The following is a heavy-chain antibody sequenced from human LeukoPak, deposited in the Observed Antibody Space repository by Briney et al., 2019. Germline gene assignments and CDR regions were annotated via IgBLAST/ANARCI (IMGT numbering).Heavy chain of an antibody. D-gene: IGHD3-10*01. V-gene: IGHV1-8*01. CDR3: ARGHRMVRGVIYWFDP. CDR2: MNPNSGNT. CDR1: GYTFTSYD. J-gene: IGHJ5*02. Sequence: ASVKVSCKASGYTFTSYDIYWVRQATGQGLEWMGWMNPNSGNTGYAQKFQGRVTMTRNTSISTAYMELSSLRSEDTAVYYCARGHRMVRGVIYWFDPWGQGTLVTVSS.